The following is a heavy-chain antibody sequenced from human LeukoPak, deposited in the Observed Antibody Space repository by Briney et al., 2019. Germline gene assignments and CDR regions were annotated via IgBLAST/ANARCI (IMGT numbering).Heavy chain of an antibody. CDR1: GFTFSSYS. J-gene: IGHJ3*02. Sequence: GGPLRLSCAASGFTFSSYSMNWVRQAPGKGLEWVSYISSSGSTIYYADSVKGRFTISRDNAKNSLYLQMNSPRAEDTAVYYCARDCGGGSCYGPYDAFDIWGQGTMVTVSS. CDR2: ISSSGSTI. V-gene: IGHV3-48*04. D-gene: IGHD2-15*01. CDR3: ARDCGGGSCYGPYDAFDI.